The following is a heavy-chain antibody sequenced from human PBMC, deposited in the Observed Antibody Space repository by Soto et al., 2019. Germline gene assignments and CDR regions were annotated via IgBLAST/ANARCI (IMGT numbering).Heavy chain of an antibody. CDR1: GYTFTSYA. J-gene: IGHJ4*02. D-gene: IGHD1-20*01. CDR2: INAGNGNT. V-gene: IGHV1-3*01. Sequence: QVQLVQSGAEVKKPGASVKVSCKASGYTFTSYAMHWVRQAPGQRLEWMGWINAGNGNTKYSQNFQGRVTITRDTSASTAYMELSSLRSEDTAVYSSAISITFAGDYWGQGTLFTVSS. CDR3: AISITFAGDY.